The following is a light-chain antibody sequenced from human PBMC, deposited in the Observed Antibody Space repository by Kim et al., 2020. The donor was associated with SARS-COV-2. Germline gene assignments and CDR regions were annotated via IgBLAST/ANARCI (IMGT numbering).Light chain of an antibody. J-gene: IGLJ3*02. CDR2: EDN. CDR3: QSYDSSSWV. Sequence: GNTVTISGPRSSGSIASNYVQWYQQRPGSAPTTVIYEDNQRPSGVPDRFSGSIDSSSNSASLTISGLKTEDEADYYCQSYDSSSWVFGGGTQLTVL. V-gene: IGLV6-57*03. CDR1: SGSIASNY.